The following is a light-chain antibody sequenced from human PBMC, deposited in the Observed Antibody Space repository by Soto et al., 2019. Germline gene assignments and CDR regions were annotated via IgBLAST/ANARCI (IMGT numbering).Light chain of an antibody. J-gene: IGKJ1*01. CDR3: QQSSSSPWT. Sequence: IQLTQSPSSLSASVGDRVTITCLASQDIAIYLAWYQQKPGEAPKLLIYAASTLYGGVPSRFSGSGSGTDFTLTISNLQPEDFATYYCQQSSSSPWTFGQGTKVDI. CDR1: QDIAIY. CDR2: AAS. V-gene: IGKV1-39*01.